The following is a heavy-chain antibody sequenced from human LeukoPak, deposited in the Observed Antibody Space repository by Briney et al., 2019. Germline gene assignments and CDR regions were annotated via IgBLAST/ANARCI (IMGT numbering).Heavy chain of an antibody. V-gene: IGHV4-39*01. CDR3: ARVVPAAIQLDAFDI. CDR1: GGSISSSSYY. D-gene: IGHD2-2*01. CDR2: IYYSGST. J-gene: IGHJ3*02. Sequence: SETLSLTCTVSGGSISSSSYYWGWIRQPPGKGLEWIGSIYYSGSTYYNPSLKSRVTISVDTSKNQFSLKLSSVTAADTAVYYCARVVPAAIQLDAFDIWGQGTMVTVSS.